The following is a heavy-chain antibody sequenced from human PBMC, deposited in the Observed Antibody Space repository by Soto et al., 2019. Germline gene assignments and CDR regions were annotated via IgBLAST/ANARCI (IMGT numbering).Heavy chain of an antibody. CDR1: GFTFSSDG. J-gene: IGHJ4*02. V-gene: IGHV3-30*18. CDR3: AKVPYYDILTGYFDY. Sequence: QVQLVESGGGVVQPGRSLRLSCAASGFTFSSDGMHWVRQAPGKGLERVAVIAYDGSNKYYTDSVKGRFTISRDNSKNTLYLQMNSLRAEDTAVYYCAKVPYYDILTGYFDYWGQGTLVTVSS. D-gene: IGHD3-9*01. CDR2: IAYDGSNK.